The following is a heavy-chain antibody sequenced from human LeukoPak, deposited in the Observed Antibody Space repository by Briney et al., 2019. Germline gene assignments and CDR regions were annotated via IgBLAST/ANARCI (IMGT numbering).Heavy chain of an antibody. CDR2: ISGDGSTT. V-gene: IGHV3-74*01. CDR1: GFTFSDYW. D-gene: IGHD3-16*02. J-gene: IGHJ1*01. CDR3: ARGDTRYTKFPH. Sequence: GGSLRLSCAASGFTFSDYWMHWVRQAPDEGLVWVSRISGDGSTTNYADSVEGRFTISRDSAKSTLYLHMDSLRAEDTAIYYCARGDTRYTKFPHWGQGSLVTVSS.